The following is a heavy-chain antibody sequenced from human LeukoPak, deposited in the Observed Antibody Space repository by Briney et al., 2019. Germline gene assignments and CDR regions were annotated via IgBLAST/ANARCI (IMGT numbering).Heavy chain of an antibody. V-gene: IGHV3-21*01. D-gene: IGHD1-26*01. CDR1: GFTFSSYS. CDR3: ARDRRAGGDY. J-gene: IGHJ4*02. CDR2: ISSSSSYI. Sequence: AGGSLRLSCAASGFTFSSYSMNWVRQAPGKGLEWVSSISSSSSYIYYADSVKGRFTISRDNAKNSLYLQMNSLRAEDTAVYYCARDRRAGGDYWGQGTLVTVSS.